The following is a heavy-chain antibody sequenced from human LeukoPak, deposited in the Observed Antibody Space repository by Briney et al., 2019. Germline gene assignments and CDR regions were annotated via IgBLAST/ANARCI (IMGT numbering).Heavy chain of an antibody. CDR3: AKGRLANYDSSGYWDY. CDR1: GFTFSSTW. J-gene: IGHJ4*02. V-gene: IGHV3-74*01. Sequence: GGSLRLSCAASGFTFSSTWMHWFRQGAGKGLVWVSRITSDGRTTIYADSVKGRFSISRDNAKNSLYLQMNSLRAEDMALYYCAKGRLANYDSSGYWDYWGQGTLVTVSS. D-gene: IGHD3-22*01. CDR2: ITSDGRTT.